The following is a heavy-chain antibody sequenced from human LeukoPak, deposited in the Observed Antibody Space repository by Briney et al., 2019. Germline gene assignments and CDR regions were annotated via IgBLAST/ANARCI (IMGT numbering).Heavy chain of an antibody. CDR3: AKDHVNAGRLDY. CDR1: GLIFSNFA. D-gene: IGHD6-13*01. CDR2: ITGTSGKT. Sequence: GGSLRLSCEVSGLIFSNFAMAWVRQAPGKGLEWLSLITGTSGKTYYAASVKGRFTISRDNSKNMVYLQMDNLRAEDTALYCAKDHVNAGRLDYWGQGTPVTVS. V-gene: IGHV3-23*01. J-gene: IGHJ4*02.